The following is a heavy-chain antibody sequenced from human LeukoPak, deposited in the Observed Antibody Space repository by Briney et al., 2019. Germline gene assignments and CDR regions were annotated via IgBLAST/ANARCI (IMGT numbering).Heavy chain of an antibody. V-gene: IGHV1-69*13. Sequence: SVKVSCKASGGTFSSYAISWVRQAPGQGLEWMGGIIPIFGTANYAQKFQGRVTITADESTSTAYMELSSLRSEDTAVYYCARVKQWLVPRDAFVIWGQGTMVTVSS. D-gene: IGHD6-19*01. J-gene: IGHJ3*02. CDR1: GGTFSSYA. CDR2: IIPIFGTA. CDR3: ARVKQWLVPRDAFVI.